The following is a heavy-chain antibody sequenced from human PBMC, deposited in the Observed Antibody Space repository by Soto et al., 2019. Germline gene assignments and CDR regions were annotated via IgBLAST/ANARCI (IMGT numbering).Heavy chain of an antibody. CDR1: GGSISTYY. J-gene: IGHJ2*01. V-gene: IGHV4-59*08. CDR3: ARFNWYFDL. Sequence: SETLSLTCTVSGGSISTYYWSWIRQPPGKGLEWIGYIYYSGSTNYNPSLKSRVTISVDTSKNQFSLKLSSVTAADTAVYYCARFNWYFDLWGRGTLVTVSS. CDR2: IYYSGST.